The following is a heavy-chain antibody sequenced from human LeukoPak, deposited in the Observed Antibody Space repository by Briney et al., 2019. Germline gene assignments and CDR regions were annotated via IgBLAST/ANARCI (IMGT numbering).Heavy chain of an antibody. V-gene: IGHV3-23*01. CDR2: ISGSGGST. Sequence: GGSLRLSCAASGFTFSSYAMSWVRQAPGKELEWVSSISGSGGSTYYADSVKGRFTISRDNSKKTLYVQMNSLRAEDTAVYYCAKSPLYGTVMPLGWFDPWGQGTLVTVSS. J-gene: IGHJ5*02. D-gene: IGHD3-16*01. CDR3: AKSPLYGTVMPLGWFDP. CDR1: GFTFSSYA.